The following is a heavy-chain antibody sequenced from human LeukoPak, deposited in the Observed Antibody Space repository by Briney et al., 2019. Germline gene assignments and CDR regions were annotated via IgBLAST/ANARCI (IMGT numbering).Heavy chain of an antibody. CDR1: GFTFSSYG. Sequence: GGFLRLSCAASGFTFSSYGMHWVRQAPGKGLEWVAFIRYDGSNKYYADSVKGRFTISRDNSKNTLYLQMNSLRAEDTAVYYCAKVKYSSSSHYYYSYYMDVWGKGTTVTVSS. CDR2: IRYDGSNK. J-gene: IGHJ6*03. D-gene: IGHD6-6*01. V-gene: IGHV3-30*02. CDR3: AKVKYSSSSHYYYSYYMDV.